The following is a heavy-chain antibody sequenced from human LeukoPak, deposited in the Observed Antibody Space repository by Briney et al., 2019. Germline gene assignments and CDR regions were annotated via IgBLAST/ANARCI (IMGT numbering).Heavy chain of an antibody. CDR1: GYTFTSYD. V-gene: IGHV1-8*01. D-gene: IGHD2-2*01. J-gene: IGHJ4*02. CDR3: ARGTHTLGYCSSTSCYRPFDY. Sequence: ASVKVSCKASGYTFTSYDINWVRQATGQGLEWMGWMNPNSGNTGYAQKFQGRVTMTRNTSISTAYMELSRLRSDDTAVYYCARGTHTLGYCSSTSCYRPFDYWGQGTLVTVSS. CDR2: MNPNSGNT.